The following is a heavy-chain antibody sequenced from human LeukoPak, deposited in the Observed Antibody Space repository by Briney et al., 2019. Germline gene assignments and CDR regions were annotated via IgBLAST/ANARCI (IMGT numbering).Heavy chain of an antibody. CDR3: ARVRVSSYYGMDI. V-gene: IGHV3-7*05. Sequence: GGSLRLSCVASGFTFSNYWMSWVRQAPGKXXEXXXNIKEDESEKYYVNSVNGRFTISRDNAKNSLFLQMNSLRAEDTAVYYCARVRVSSYYGMDIWGQGTTVTVSS. J-gene: IGHJ6*02. CDR2: IKEDESEK. D-gene: IGHD2/OR15-2a*01. CDR1: GFTFSNYW.